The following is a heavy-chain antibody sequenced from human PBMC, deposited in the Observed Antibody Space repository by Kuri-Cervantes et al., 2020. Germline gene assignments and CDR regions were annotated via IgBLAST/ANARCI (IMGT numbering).Heavy chain of an antibody. J-gene: IGHJ3*02. CDR2: IYYSGST. CDR3: ALEGGDSDAFDI. V-gene: IGHV4-61*01. D-gene: IGHD4-17*01. CDR1: GGSVSSGSYY. Sequence: GSLRLSCTVSGGSVSSGSYYWSWIRQPPGKGLEWIGYIYYSGSTYYNPSLKSRVTISVDTSKNQFSLKLSSVTAADTAVYYCALEGGDSDAFDIWGQGTMVTVSS.